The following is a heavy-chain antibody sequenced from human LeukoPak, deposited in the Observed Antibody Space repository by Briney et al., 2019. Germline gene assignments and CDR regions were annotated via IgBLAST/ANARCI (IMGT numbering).Heavy chain of an antibody. D-gene: IGHD3-3*01. Sequence: SETLSLTCAVYGGSFSGYYWSWIRQPPGKGLEWTGEINHSGSTNYNPSLKSRVTISVDTSKNQFSLKLSSVTAADTAVYYCARGPGIFRARFDPWGQGTLVTVSS. CDR3: ARGPGIFRARFDP. CDR1: GGSFSGYY. V-gene: IGHV4-34*01. CDR2: INHSGST. J-gene: IGHJ5*02.